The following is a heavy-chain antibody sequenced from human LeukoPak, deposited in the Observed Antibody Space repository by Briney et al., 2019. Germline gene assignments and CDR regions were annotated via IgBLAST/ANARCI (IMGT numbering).Heavy chain of an antibody. J-gene: IGHJ6*02. Sequence: SETLSLTCNVSGGSISSSGYYWGWIRQPPGKGLEWIGSIYDSGRTYYNPSLKSRVTISVDTSKNQFSLKLSSVTAADTAVYYCARVGYYYGSGTPTRLYGMDVWGQGTTVTVSS. CDR3: ARVGYYYGSGTPTRLYGMDV. CDR1: GGSISSSGYY. V-gene: IGHV4-39*07. CDR2: IYDSGRT. D-gene: IGHD3-10*01.